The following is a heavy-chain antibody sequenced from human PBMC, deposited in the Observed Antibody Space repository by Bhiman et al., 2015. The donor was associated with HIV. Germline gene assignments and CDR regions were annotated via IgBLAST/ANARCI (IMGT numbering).Heavy chain of an antibody. CDR1: GFTFSSHS. Sequence: EVQLVESGGGLVKPGGSLRLSCAASGFTFSSHSMTRVRQAPGKGLEWVSSITSSSRYIQYADSVKGRFTISRDNAKNSLYLQMNSLRAEDTAVFYCARDRPYNWNWGGYFYGLDVWGQGTTVTVSS. CDR3: ARDRPYNWNWGGYFYGLDV. D-gene: IGHD1-7*01. J-gene: IGHJ6*02. V-gene: IGHV3-21*03. CDR2: ITSSSRYI.